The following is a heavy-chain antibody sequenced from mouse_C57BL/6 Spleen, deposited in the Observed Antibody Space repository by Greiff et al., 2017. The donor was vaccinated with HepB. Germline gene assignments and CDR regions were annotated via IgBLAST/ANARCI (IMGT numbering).Heavy chain of an antibody. CDR2: IYPGDGDT. CDR3: ASPSDGYWFAY. CDR1: GYAFSSSW. D-gene: IGHD2-3*01. V-gene: IGHV1-82*01. J-gene: IGHJ3*01. Sequence: VQRVESGPELVKPGASVKISCKASGYAFSSSWMNWVKQRPGKGLEWIGRIYPGDGDTNYNGKFKGKATLTADKSSSTAYMQLSSLTSEDSAVYFCASPSDGYWFAYWGQGTLVTVSA.